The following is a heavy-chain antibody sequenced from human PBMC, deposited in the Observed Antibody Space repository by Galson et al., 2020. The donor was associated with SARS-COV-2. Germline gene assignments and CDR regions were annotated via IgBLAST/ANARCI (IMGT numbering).Heavy chain of an antibody. V-gene: IGHV3-48*03. CDR2: ISSSGTTV. D-gene: IGHD6-13*01. Sequence: GESLKISCAASGFTFSSYEMNWVRQAPGKGLEWVSYISSSGTTVFYADSVKGRFTISRDNAKKSLYLQMNSLRDEDTALYYCARDPSSSWYNWFDPWGQGTLVTVSS. J-gene: IGHJ5*02. CDR3: ARDPSSSWYNWFDP. CDR1: GFTFSSYE.